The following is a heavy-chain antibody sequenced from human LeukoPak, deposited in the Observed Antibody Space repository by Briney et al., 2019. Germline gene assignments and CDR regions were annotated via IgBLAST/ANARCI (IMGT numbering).Heavy chain of an antibody. CDR2: IYTSGST. CDR1: GGSISSGSYY. Sequence: SQTLSLTCTVSGGSISSGSYYWSWIRQPAGKGLEWTGRIYTSGSTNYNPSLKSRVTISVDTSKNQFSLKLSSVTAADTAVYYCARGQLLRGGWFDPWGQGTLVTVSS. CDR3: ARGQLLRGGWFDP. D-gene: IGHD2-2*01. V-gene: IGHV4-61*02. J-gene: IGHJ5*02.